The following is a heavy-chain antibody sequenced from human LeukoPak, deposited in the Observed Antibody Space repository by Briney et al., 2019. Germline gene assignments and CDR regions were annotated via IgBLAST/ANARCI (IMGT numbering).Heavy chain of an antibody. V-gene: IGHV3-21*01. CDR1: GFTFSSYS. Sequence: PGGSLRLSCAASGFTFSSYSMNWVRQAPGKGLEWVSSISSSSSYIYYADSVKGRFTISRDNAKNSLYLQMNSLRAEDTAVYYCARDPERYSSSWCVDYWGQGTLVTVSS. CDR3: ARDPERYSSSWCVDY. CDR2: ISSSSSYI. J-gene: IGHJ4*02. D-gene: IGHD6-13*01.